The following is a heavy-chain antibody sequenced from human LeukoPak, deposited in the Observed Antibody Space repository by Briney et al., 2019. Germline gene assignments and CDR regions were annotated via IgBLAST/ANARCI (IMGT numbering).Heavy chain of an antibody. CDR2: IKSKAYGATP. CDR3: SRGSHTRGWSDFDF. D-gene: IGHD6-19*01. V-gene: IGHV3-49*04. J-gene: IGHJ4*02. Sequence: GGSLRLAWTASGLTFGEYGIIWVRQAAGKGREWVGFIKSKAYGATPECAASVKGRFTISRADSPTIAYLHMDSLKSEDTALYYCSRGSHTRGWSDFDFWGQGTLVIVSS. CDR1: GLTFGEYG.